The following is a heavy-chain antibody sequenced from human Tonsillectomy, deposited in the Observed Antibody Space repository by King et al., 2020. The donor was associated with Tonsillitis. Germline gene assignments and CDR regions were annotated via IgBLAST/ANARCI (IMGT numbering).Heavy chain of an antibody. J-gene: IGHJ4*02. D-gene: IGHD6-13*01. Sequence: VQLVESGGGLVQPGGALRLSCAASGVTFSNYWIHWVRQGPGKGLVWVSRINRAGSSTNYPDSVKGRFTISIDNAKNTLYLQMNSLRAEDTAVYYCAREVAAAGRSLDYWGQGTLVTVSS. V-gene: IGHV3-74*01. CDR3: AREVAAAGRSLDY. CDR2: INRAGSST. CDR1: GVTFSNYW.